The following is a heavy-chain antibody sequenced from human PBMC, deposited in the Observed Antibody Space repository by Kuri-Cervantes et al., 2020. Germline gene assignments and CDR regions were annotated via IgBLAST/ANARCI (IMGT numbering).Heavy chain of an antibody. V-gene: IGHV3-30-3*01. CDR3: ARPELLWFGELLNYFDY. CDR2: ISYDGSNK. D-gene: IGHD3-10*01. J-gene: IGHJ4*02. Sequence: GGSLRLSCVASGFTFSSYAMHWVRQAPGKGLEWVAVISYDGSNKYYADSVKDRFTISRDNSKNTLYLQMNSLRAEDTAVYYCARPELLWFGELLNYFDYWGQGTLVTDSS. CDR1: GFTFSSYA.